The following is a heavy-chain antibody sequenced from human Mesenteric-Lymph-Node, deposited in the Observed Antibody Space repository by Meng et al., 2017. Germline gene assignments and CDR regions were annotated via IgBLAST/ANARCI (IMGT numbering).Heavy chain of an antibody. CDR2: IKQDGSEK. D-gene: IGHD3-10*01. Sequence: GGSLRLSCAASGFTFSTYWMSWVRQAPGKGLEWVANIKQDGSEKYYVDSVKGRFTISRDNAKNSLYLQMNSLRAEDTAVYYCARDESWFGELRFDPWGQGTLVTVSS. J-gene: IGHJ5*02. CDR3: ARDESWFGELRFDP. CDR1: GFTFSTYW. V-gene: IGHV3-7*01.